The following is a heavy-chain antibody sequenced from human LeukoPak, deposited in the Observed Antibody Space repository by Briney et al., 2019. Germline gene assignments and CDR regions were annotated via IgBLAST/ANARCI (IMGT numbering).Heavy chain of an antibody. CDR3: ARDPRSRSGYSYMDV. D-gene: IGHD3-22*01. V-gene: IGHV4-59*01. J-gene: IGHJ6*03. CDR1: GGSISSYY. Sequence: SETLSLTCTVSGGSISSYYWNWIRRPPGKGLEWIGYIYYSGSTNYNPSLKSRVTISVDTSKNQFSLKLSSVTAADTAVYYCARDPRSRSGYSYMDVWGKGTTVTVSS. CDR2: IYYSGST.